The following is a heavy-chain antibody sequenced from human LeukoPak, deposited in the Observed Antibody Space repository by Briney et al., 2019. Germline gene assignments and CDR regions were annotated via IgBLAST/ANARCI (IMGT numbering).Heavy chain of an antibody. D-gene: IGHD3-22*01. CDR2: IYHSGST. CDR1: GGSISSSNW. J-gene: IGHJ6*02. Sequence: PSGTLSLTCAVSGGSISSSNWWSWVRQPPGKGLEWIGEIYHSGSTNYNPSLKSRVTISVDKSKNQFSLKLSSVTAADTAVYYCARDRADSSGYFGIPPPWDYYYYGMDVWGQGTTVTVSS. CDR3: ARDRADSSGYFGIPPPWDYYYYGMDV. V-gene: IGHV4-4*02.